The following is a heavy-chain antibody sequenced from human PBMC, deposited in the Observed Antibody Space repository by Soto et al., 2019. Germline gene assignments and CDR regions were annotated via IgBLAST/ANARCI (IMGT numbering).Heavy chain of an antibody. CDR1: GFTFSDHY. J-gene: IGHJ4*02. CDR2: TRNQANSYTT. CDR3: VSATGDSYGYRCFEH. V-gene: IGHV3-72*01. D-gene: IGHD5-18*01. Sequence: EVQLVESGGGLVQPGGSLRLSCAASGFTFSDHYMDWVRQAPGKGLEWVGRTRNQANSYTTEYAASVEGRFTISRDDSMNSLYLQMNSLKSDDTPVYYCVSATGDSYGYRCFEHWGRGTLGTVSS.